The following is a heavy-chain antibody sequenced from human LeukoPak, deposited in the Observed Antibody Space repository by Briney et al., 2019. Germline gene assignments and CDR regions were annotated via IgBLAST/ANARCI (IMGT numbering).Heavy chain of an antibody. V-gene: IGHV4-34*01. CDR2: INHSGRN. J-gene: IGHJ4*02. D-gene: IGHD1-7*01. CDR3: ARATGTKVPPGY. Sequence: SGTLSLTCAVYGGSFSGYYWSWIRQPPGKGLEWIGEINHSGRNNYNPSLKSRVTISVDTSKSQFSLKLSSVTAADTAVYYCARATGTKVPPGYWGQGTLVTVSS. CDR1: GGSFSGYY.